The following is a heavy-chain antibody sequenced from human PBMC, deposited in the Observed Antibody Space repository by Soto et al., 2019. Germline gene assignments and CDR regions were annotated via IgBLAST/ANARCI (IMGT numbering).Heavy chain of an antibody. Sequence: PSETLSLTCAVSGGSISSDNWWSWVRQPPGKGLEWIGEIYHNGNANYKPSLKSRVTMSVDKSKNHSSLNLTSVTAADTAVYYCARVHSGWSSGHGLDVWGQGTTVTVSS. V-gene: IGHV4-4*02. J-gene: IGHJ6*02. CDR1: GGSISSDNW. CDR3: ARVHSGWSSGHGLDV. CDR2: IYHNGNA. D-gene: IGHD6-19*01.